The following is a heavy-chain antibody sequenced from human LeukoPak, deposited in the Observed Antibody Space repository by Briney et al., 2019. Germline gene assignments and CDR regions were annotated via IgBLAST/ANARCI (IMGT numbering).Heavy chain of an antibody. Sequence: SETLSLTCTVSGGSISSYYWSWIRQPPGKGLEWIGYIYYSGSTNYNPSLKSRVTISVDTSKNQFSLKLSSVTAADTAVYYCARDRTSSGWYPDAFDIWGQGTMVTVSS. J-gene: IGHJ3*02. CDR2: IYYSGST. V-gene: IGHV4-59*01. D-gene: IGHD6-19*01. CDR1: GGSISSYY. CDR3: ARDRTSSGWYPDAFDI.